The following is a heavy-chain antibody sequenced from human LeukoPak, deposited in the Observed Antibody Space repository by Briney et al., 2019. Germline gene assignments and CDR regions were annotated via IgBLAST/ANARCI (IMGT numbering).Heavy chain of an antibody. CDR2: IIPIFGTA. CDR3: ARCHSGWYYFQH. V-gene: IGHV1-69*01. CDR1: GGTFSSYA. Sequence: SVKVSCKASGGTFSSYAISWVRQAPGQGLEGMGGIIPIFGTANYAQKFQGRVTITADESASTAYMELSSLRSEDTAVYYCARCHSGWYYFQHWGQGTLVTVSS. J-gene: IGHJ1*01. D-gene: IGHD6-19*01.